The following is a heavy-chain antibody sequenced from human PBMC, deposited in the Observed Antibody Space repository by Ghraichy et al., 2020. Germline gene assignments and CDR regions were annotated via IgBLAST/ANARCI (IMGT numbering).Heavy chain of an antibody. J-gene: IGHJ4*02. V-gene: IGHV3-21*01. CDR1: GFTFSSYS. D-gene: IGHD2-15*01. CDR2: ISSSSSYI. CDR3: ASYCSGGSCYSGDY. Sequence: GESLNISCAASGFTFSSYSMNWVRQAPGKGLEWVSSISSSSSYIYYADSVKGRFTISRDNAKNSLYLQMNSLRAEDTAVYYCASYCSGGSCYSGDYWGQGTLVTVSS.